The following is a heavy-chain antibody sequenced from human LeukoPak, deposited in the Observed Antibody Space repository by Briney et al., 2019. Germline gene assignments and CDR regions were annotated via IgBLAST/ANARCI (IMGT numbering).Heavy chain of an antibody. Sequence: GGSLRLSCAASGFTFSSYEMNWVRQAPGKGLEWVSYISSSGSTIYYADSVKGRFTISRDNAKNSLYLQMNSLRAEDTAVYYCARDRYYYGSETGWGQGTLVTVSS. D-gene: IGHD3-10*01. CDR2: ISSSGSTI. CDR1: GFTFSSYE. J-gene: IGHJ4*02. V-gene: IGHV3-48*03. CDR3: ARDRYYYGSETG.